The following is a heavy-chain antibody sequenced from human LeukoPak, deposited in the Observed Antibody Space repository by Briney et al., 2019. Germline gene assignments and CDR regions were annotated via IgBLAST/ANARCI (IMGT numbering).Heavy chain of an antibody. CDR3: ARGVRVGELSTWYYFDY. J-gene: IGHJ4*02. D-gene: IGHD3-16*02. CDR1: GYTFTSYG. CDR2: ISAYNGNT. Sequence: ASVKVSCKASGYTFTSYGISWVRQAPGQGLEWMGWISAYNGNTNYAQKLQGRVTMTTDTPTSTAYMELRSLRSDDTAVYYCARGVRVGELSTWYYFDYWGQGTLVTVSS. V-gene: IGHV1-18*01.